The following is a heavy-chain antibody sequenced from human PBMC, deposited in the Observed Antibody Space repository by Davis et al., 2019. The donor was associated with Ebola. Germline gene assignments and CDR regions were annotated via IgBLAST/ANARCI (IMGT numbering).Heavy chain of an antibody. V-gene: IGHV1-69*06. CDR2: IIPIFGTA. J-gene: IGHJ6*02. CDR3: ARTYSSSRNYYYYYGMDV. D-gene: IGHD6-13*01. Sequence: SVKVSCKASGGTFSSYAISWVRQAPGQGLEWMGGIIPIFGTANYAQKFQGRVTITADKSTSTAYMELSSLRSEDTAVYYCARTYSSSRNYYYYYGMDVWSQGTTVTVSS. CDR1: GGTFSSYA.